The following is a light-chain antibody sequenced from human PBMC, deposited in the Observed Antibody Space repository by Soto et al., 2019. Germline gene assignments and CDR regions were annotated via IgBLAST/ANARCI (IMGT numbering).Light chain of an antibody. Sequence: IRMTQSPSSLSASTRNKNTKTCRASQGICSYLAWYQQKPGKAPKLLIYAASTFQSGVPSRFSGSGSGTDFTLTISCLQSEDFATYYCQQYYSYPGTFGQGTKVDIK. V-gene: IGKV1-8*01. CDR1: QGICSY. J-gene: IGKJ1*01. CDR3: QQYYSYPGT. CDR2: AAS.